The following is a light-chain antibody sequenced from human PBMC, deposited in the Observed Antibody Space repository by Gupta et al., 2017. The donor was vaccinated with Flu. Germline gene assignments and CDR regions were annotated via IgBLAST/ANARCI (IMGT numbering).Light chain of an antibody. V-gene: IGLV2-14*03. CDR3: SLYSSVSTQVV. J-gene: IGLJ3*02. CDR2: EVN. CDR1: SSYVAAVNL. Sequence: SSYVAAVNLVSWYQQLPGKAPKLMMYEVNHRPSGVSNRLSGSKSGNTASLTIARLQAEDEADYYCSLYSSVSTQVVFGAGTKLTVL.